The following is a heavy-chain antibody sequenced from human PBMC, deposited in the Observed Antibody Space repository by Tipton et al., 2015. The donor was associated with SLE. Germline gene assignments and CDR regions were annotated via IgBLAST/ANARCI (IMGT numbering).Heavy chain of an antibody. CDR2: VYHGGGS. J-gene: IGHJ5*02. D-gene: IGHD3-9*01. CDR3: AGEGFDYPNWFDP. Sequence: TLSLTCTVSGGSITSYYWTWIRQPPGKRLEWIGFVYHGGGSNYNPSLESRVTMSVDTSKNQLSLKLTSVTAADTAIYYCAGEGFDYPNWFDPWGQGTLVTVSS. CDR1: GGSITSYY. V-gene: IGHV4-59*01.